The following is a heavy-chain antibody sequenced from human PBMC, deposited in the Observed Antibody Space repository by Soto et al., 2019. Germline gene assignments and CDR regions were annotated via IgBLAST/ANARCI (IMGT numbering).Heavy chain of an antibody. J-gene: IGHJ4*02. CDR2: IRGDFVTT. Sequence: GGSLRLSCATSGFAFSDHAMHWVRQAPGEGLEWVSGIRGDFVTTPYADSVKGRFTISRDNSQNTLYLQMNSLRAEGTAIYYCVKEGKMGVEGFDFWGQGTLVTVSS. V-gene: IGHV3-23*01. D-gene: IGHD1-26*01. CDR1: GFAFSDHA. CDR3: VKEGKMGVEGFDF.